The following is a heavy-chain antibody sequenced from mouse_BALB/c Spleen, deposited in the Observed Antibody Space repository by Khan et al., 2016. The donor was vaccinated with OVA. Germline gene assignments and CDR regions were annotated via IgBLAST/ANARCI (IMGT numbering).Heavy chain of an antibody. J-gene: IGHJ3*01. CDR1: GYTFTSYT. Sequence: QVQLQQSGAELARPGASVKMSCKASGYTFTSYTMHWVKQRPGQGLEWIGYINPSSGYTNYNQKFKDKATLTADKSSTTAYMQLSSLQSEASAVFYCAREGAYKSAGGWVAYGGQGTLVTVSA. V-gene: IGHV1-4*01. D-gene: IGHD6-1*01. CDR2: INPSSGYT. CDR3: AREGAYKSAGGWVAY.